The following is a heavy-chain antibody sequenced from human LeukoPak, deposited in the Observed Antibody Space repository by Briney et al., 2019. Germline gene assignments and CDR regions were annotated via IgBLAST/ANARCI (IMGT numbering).Heavy chain of an antibody. CDR3: ARDNSVEDTAWWFDP. J-gene: IGHJ5*02. CDR2: INPSGDST. Sequence: ASVKVSCKASGYTFTSYYMHWVRQAPGQGLEWMGIINPSGDSTSYAQKFQGRVTMTRDMSTSTDYMELSSLRSEDTAVYYCARDNSVEDTAWWFDPWGQGTLVTVSS. CDR1: GYTFTSYY. V-gene: IGHV1-46*01. D-gene: IGHD4-23*01.